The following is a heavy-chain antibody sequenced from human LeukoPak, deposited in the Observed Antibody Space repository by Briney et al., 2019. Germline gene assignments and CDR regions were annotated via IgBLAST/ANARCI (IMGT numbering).Heavy chain of an antibody. CDR1: GGSISSYY. Sequence: PSETLSLTCTVSGGSISSYYWSWIRQPPGKGLEWIGYIYYSGSTNYNPSLKSRVTISVDTSKNQFSQKLSSVTAADTAVYYCARGMYYYDSSTSAYWGQGTLVTVSS. CDR2: IYYSGST. V-gene: IGHV4-59*01. CDR3: ARGMYYYDSSTSAY. D-gene: IGHD3-22*01. J-gene: IGHJ4*02.